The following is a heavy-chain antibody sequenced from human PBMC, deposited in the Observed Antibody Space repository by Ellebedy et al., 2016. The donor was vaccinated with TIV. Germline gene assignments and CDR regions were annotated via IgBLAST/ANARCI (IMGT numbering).Heavy chain of an antibody. CDR3: ARHSGRDILTGYYYYYYGMDG. J-gene: IGHJ6*02. CDR2: IYPGDSDT. D-gene: IGHD3-9*01. CDR1: GYSFTSYW. V-gene: IGHV5-51*01. Sequence: GESLKISXKGSGYSFTSYWIGWVRQMPGKGLEWMGIIYPGDSDTRYSPSFQGQVTISADKSISTAYLQWSSLKASDTAMYYCARHSGRDILTGYYYYYYGMDGWGQGTTVTVSS.